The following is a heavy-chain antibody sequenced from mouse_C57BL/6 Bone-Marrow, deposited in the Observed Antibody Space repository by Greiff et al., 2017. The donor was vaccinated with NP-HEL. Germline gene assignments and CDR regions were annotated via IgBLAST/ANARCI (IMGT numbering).Heavy chain of an antibody. CDR3: ARGAQIYDGYPGCAD. CDR2: IHPNSGST. J-gene: IGHJ3*01. V-gene: IGHV1-64*01. CDR1: GYTFTSYW. D-gene: IGHD2-3*01. Sequence: VQLQQPGAELVKPGASVKLSCKASGYTFTSYWMHWVKQRPGQGLEWIGMIHPNSGSTNYKDKCKSKATLTVDKSASTAYMQLSSLTSEDSAVYYCARGAQIYDGYPGCADWGQGTLVTVSA.